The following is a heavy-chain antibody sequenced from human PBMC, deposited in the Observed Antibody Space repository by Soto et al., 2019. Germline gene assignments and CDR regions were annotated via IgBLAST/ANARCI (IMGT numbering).Heavy chain of an antibody. CDR1: GGAFSGYY. Sequence: PSETLSLTCAVYGGAFSGYYWTWIRQPPGKGLEWIGEINHSGNTNYNPSLKSRVTISVDTSKIQFSLKLSSVTAADTAVYYCARLCSGGSCRIDYWGQGTLVTVSS. CDR2: INHSGNT. J-gene: IGHJ4*02. D-gene: IGHD2-15*01. CDR3: ARLCSGGSCRIDY. V-gene: IGHV4-34*01.